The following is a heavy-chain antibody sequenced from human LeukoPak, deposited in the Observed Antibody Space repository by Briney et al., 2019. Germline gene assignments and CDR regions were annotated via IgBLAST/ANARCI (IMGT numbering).Heavy chain of an antibody. D-gene: IGHD3-22*01. CDR2: IYYSGST. J-gene: IGHJ4*02. CDR1: GGSISSGGYY. V-gene: IGHV4-31*03. Sequence: SETLSLTCTVSGGSISSGGYYWSWIRQHPGKGLEWIGYIYYSGSTYYNPSLKSRVTISVDTSKNQFSLKLSSVTAADTAVYYCARDDYYDSSGYDWGQGTLVTVSS. CDR3: ARDDYYDSSGYD.